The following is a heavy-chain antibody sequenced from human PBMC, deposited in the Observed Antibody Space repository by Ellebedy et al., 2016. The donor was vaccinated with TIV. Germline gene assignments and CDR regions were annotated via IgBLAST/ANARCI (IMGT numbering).Heavy chain of an antibody. CDR2: IYSSGTT. J-gene: IGHJ3*02. V-gene: IGHV4-39*07. CDR1: GGSISSSSYY. CDR3: ARDLVTLVRGVVNHDAFDI. D-gene: IGHD3-10*01. Sequence: MPSETLSLTCTVSGGSISSSSYYWGWLRRPPGKGLESIGSIYSSGTTYYNPSLQSRVTISVDTSKNQFSLRLSSVTAADTAVHYCARDLVTLVRGVVNHDAFDIWGQGTMVIVSS.